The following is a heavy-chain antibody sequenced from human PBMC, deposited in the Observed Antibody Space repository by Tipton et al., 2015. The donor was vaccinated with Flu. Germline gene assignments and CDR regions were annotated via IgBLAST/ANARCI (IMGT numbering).Heavy chain of an antibody. V-gene: IGHV4-34*01. D-gene: IGHD1-26*01. CDR3: ARYGTYDGSRYFQH. Sequence: GLVKPSETLSLTCAVYGGSFSGYYWSWIRQPPGKGLEWIGEINHSGSTNYNPSLKSRVTISVGTSKNQFSLKLSSVTAADTAVYYCARYGTYDGSRYFQHWGQGTLVTVSS. CDR2: INHSGST. J-gene: IGHJ1*01. CDR1: GGSFSGYY.